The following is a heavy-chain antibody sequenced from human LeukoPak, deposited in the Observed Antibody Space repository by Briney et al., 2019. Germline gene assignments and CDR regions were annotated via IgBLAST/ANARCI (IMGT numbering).Heavy chain of an antibody. J-gene: IGHJ4*02. CDR2: IKQDGSEK. V-gene: IGHV3-7*01. D-gene: IGHD3-10*01. CDR1: GFTFSGYF. CDR3: ARDRLGVTRMYFDS. Sequence: GGSLRLSCAASGFTFSGYFMSWVRQAPGKGLEWVANIKQDGSEKYYVDSVKGRFTISRDNAKNSLYLQMNSLRAEDTAVYYCARDRLGVTRMYFDSWGQGTLVTVSS.